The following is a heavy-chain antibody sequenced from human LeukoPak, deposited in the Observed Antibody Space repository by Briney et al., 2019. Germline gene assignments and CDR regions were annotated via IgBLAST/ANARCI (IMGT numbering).Heavy chain of an antibody. Sequence: GASVKVSCKASGYTFTGYYMHWVRQAPGQGLEWMGGIIPIFGTANYAQKFQGRVTITADESTSTAYMELSSLRSEDTAVYYCAKISTHLGLDYWGQGTLVTVSS. CDR3: AKISTHLGLDY. CDR2: IIPIFGTA. V-gene: IGHV1-69*01. CDR1: GYTFTGYY. D-gene: IGHD3-16*01. J-gene: IGHJ4*02.